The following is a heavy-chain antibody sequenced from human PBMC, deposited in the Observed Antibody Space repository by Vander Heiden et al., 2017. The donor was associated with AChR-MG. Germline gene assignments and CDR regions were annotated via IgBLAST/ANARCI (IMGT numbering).Heavy chain of an antibody. CDR2: IYWDDDK. CDR3: AHRQRYYGSGSRPYWYFDL. CDR1: GFSLSTSGVG. D-gene: IGHD3-10*01. J-gene: IGHJ2*01. Sequence: QITLKESGPTLVKPTQTLTLTCTFSGFSLSTSGVGVGWIRQPPGKALEWLALIYWDDDKRYSPSLKSRLTITKDTSKNQVVLTMTNMDPVDTATYYCAHRQRYYGSGSRPYWYFDLWGRGTLVTVSS. V-gene: IGHV2-5*02.